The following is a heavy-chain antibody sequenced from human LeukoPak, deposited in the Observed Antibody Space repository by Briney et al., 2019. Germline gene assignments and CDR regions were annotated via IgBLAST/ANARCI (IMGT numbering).Heavy chain of an antibody. Sequence: GGPLQISCKGSGCRFTSYWIGWVRKMHGKGLEWMGIIYPGDSDTRYSPSFQGQVTISADKSISTAYLQWSSLKASDTAMYYCARQDRGGDCYSLWGQGTLVTVSS. J-gene: IGHJ4*02. CDR1: GCRFTSYW. V-gene: IGHV5-51*01. CDR3: ARQDRGGDCYSL. D-gene: IGHD2-21*02. CDR2: IYPGDSDT.